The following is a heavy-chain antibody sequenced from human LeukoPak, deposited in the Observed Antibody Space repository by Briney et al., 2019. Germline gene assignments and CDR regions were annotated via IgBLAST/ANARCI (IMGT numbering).Heavy chain of an antibody. J-gene: IGHJ4*02. V-gene: IGHV1-46*01. D-gene: IGHD3-22*01. CDR2: INPSGGST. CDR3: AKVLSGYYSYYFDY. CDR1: GYTFTSYY. Sequence: GASVKVSCKASGYTFTSYYMHWVRQAPGQGLEWMGIINPSGGSTSYAQKFQGRVTVTRDMSTSTVYMELSSLRSEDTAVYYCAKVLSGYYSYYFDYWGQGTLVTVSS.